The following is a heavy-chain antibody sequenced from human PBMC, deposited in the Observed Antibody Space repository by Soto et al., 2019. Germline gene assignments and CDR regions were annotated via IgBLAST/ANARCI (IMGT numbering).Heavy chain of an antibody. CDR3: ARYEFSNGWYDYFRY. D-gene: IGHD6-19*01. J-gene: IGHJ4*02. Sequence: SETLSLTCTVSGGSISGYYWNWIRQPPGKGLEWIGYVYSSGSTKYNPSLKSGVTMSVDTSKNQFSLKLSPVTAADTAVYYCARYEFSNGWYDYFRYWGRGTLVTVSS. CDR2: VYSSGST. CDR1: GGSISGYY. V-gene: IGHV4-59*08.